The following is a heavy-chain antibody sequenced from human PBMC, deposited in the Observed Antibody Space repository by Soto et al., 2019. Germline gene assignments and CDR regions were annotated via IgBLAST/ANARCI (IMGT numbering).Heavy chain of an antibody. CDR3: STTDSYGWPYLMEV. CDR1: GFSFSDAW. J-gene: IGHJ6*02. V-gene: IGHV3-15*01. Sequence: EMQLVESGGGLAKPGRSLRLSCAVSGFSFSDAWMTWVRQAPGKGLEWVGRIKSRSDGGTTDYAAPVKGRFTISRDDSLNTLYLQMNSLRTEDTAVYYCSTTDSYGWPYLMEVWGQGTTVTVSS. D-gene: IGHD3-10*01. CDR2: IKSRSDGGTT.